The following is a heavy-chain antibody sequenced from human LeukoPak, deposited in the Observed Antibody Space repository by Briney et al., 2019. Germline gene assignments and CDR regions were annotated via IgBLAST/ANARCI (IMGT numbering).Heavy chain of an antibody. CDR3: ARDWRIHGHEAFDI. CDR1: GGSISSYY. J-gene: IGHJ3*02. CDR2: IYYSGST. Sequence: KSSETLSLTCTVSGGSISSYYWSWIRQPPGKGLEWIGYIYYSGSTNYNPSLKSRVTISVDTSKKQFSLKLSSVTAADTAVYYCARDWRIHGHEAFDIWGQGTMVTVSS. V-gene: IGHV4-59*12.